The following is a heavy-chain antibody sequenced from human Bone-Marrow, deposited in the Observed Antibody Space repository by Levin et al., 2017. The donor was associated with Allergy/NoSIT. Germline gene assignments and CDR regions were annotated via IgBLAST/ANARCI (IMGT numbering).Heavy chain of an antibody. V-gene: IGHV4-31*03. CDR1: NGSISSGGFF. Sequence: SETLSLTCTVSNGSISSGGFFWSWFRQHPGTGLEWIGYIFTSGTAYYNPSLKSRLLISVDTSKNQFSLNLSSVTAADTAVYFCARASDFARADYWGQGTLVTVSS. CDR2: IFTSGTA. CDR3: ARASDFARADY. J-gene: IGHJ4*02. D-gene: IGHD2-21*02.